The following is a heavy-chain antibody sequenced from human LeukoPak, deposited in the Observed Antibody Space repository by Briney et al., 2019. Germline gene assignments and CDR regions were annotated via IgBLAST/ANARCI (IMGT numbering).Heavy chain of an antibody. D-gene: IGHD2-2*01. J-gene: IGHJ4*02. Sequence: GGSLRLSCAASGFTVSSNYMSWVRQAPGEGLEWVSVIYSGDNTDYTDSVKGRLTISRDNSKNTLYLQMNSLRAEDTGVYYCARDWGYCSSTSCHVFDYWGQGTLVTVSS. CDR2: IYSGDNT. CDR1: GFTVSSNY. CDR3: ARDWGYCSSTSCHVFDY. V-gene: IGHV3-53*01.